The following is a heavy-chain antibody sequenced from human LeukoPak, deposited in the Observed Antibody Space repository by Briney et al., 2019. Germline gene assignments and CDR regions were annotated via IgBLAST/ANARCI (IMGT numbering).Heavy chain of an antibody. V-gene: IGHV1-2*02. CDR2: INPNSGGT. CDR3: ARGWKVAVADENTDY. J-gene: IGHJ4*02. D-gene: IGHD6-19*01. Sequence: ASVRVSCKASGYTFTGYYMHWVRQAPGQGLEWMGWINPNSGGTNYAQKFQGRVTMTRDTSISTAYMELSRLRSDDTAVYYCARGWKVAVADENTDYWGQGTLVTVPS. CDR1: GYTFTGYY.